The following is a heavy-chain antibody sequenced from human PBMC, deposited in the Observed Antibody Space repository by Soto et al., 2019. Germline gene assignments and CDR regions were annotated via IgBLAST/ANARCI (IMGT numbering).Heavy chain of an antibody. D-gene: IGHD3-3*01. Sequence: ASVKVSCEASGGTFSSYTISWVRQAPGEGLEWMGRIIPILGIANYAQKFQGRVTITADKSTSTAYMELSSLRSEDTAVYYCARGFTIFGVVIIRNWFDPWGQGTLVTVSS. CDR3: ARGFTIFGVVIIRNWFDP. J-gene: IGHJ5*02. V-gene: IGHV1-69*02. CDR1: GGTFSSYT. CDR2: IIPILGIA.